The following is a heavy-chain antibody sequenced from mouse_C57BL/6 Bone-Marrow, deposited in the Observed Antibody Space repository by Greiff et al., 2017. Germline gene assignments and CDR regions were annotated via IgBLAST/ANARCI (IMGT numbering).Heavy chain of an antibody. CDR1: GYAFTNYL. CDR3: ARGSITTVVAKDWYFDV. Sequence: QVHVKQSGAELVRPGTSVKVSCKASGYAFTNYLIEWVKQRPGQGLEWIGVINPGSGGTNYNEKFKGKATLTADKSSSTAYMQLSSLTSEDSAVYVCARGSITTVVAKDWYFDVWGTGTTVTVSS. V-gene: IGHV1-54*01. D-gene: IGHD1-1*01. CDR2: INPGSGGT. J-gene: IGHJ1*03.